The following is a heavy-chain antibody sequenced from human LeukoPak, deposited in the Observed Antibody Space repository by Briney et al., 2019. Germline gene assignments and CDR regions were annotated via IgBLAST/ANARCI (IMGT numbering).Heavy chain of an antibody. CDR2: ISGSADS. Sequence: GGSLRLSCAASGFIFSNYAMTWVRQAPGRGLEWVAGISGSADSSYADSVKGRFTIPRDNSKNTLYLQLNSLTGEDTAVYFCAKETGWSPLGEDDHWGQGILVSVSS. V-gene: IGHV3-23*01. D-gene: IGHD3-16*01. CDR1: GFIFSNYA. CDR3: AKETGWSPLGEDDH. J-gene: IGHJ4*02.